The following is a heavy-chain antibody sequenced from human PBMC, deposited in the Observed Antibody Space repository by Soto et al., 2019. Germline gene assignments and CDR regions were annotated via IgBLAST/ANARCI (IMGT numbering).Heavy chain of an antibody. V-gene: IGHV4-39*01. J-gene: IGHJ4*02. CDR3: ARRGLVGATTFDY. CDR1: GGSISSSRSY. CDR2: IYYSGST. Sequence: SETLSLTCTVSGGSISSSRSYWGWIRKPPGKGLECIGSIYYSGSTYYSPSLKSRVTISVDTSKNQFSLKLSSVTAADTAVYYCARRGLVGATTFDYWGQGTLVTVSS. D-gene: IGHD1-26*01.